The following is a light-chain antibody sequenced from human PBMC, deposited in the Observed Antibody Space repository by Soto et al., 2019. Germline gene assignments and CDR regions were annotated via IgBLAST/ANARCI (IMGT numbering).Light chain of an antibody. CDR1: TSDVGDYNY. CDR3: SSYTSGGSLI. V-gene: IGLV2-14*01. CDR2: HVS. Sequence: QSALTQPASVSGSPGQSITISCTATTSDVGDYNYVSWYQQYPGKAPKTIIYHVSNRPSGVSNRFSGSKSGDTASLTISGLQAEEEADYYCSSYTSGGSLIFGGGTKLTVL. J-gene: IGLJ2*01.